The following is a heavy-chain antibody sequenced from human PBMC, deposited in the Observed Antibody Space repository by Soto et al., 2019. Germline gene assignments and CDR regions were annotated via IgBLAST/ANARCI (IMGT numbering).Heavy chain of an antibody. CDR1: GFTFSSEW. D-gene: IGHD4-4*01. CDR2: INSDASRT. Sequence: GESLKISCVASGFTFSSEWMHWVRQVPGKGLVWVAHINSDASRTRYADSVKGRFSISRDNAKNTLYLQMDSLRVEDTAVYYCARVEYSRDYNWFDPWGQGTLVTVSS. CDR3: ARVEYSRDYNWFDP. V-gene: IGHV3-74*01. J-gene: IGHJ5*02.